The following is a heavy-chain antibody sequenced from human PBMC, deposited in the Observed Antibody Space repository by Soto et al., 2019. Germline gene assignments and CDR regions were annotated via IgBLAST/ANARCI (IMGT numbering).Heavy chain of an antibody. CDR2: ISWNSGSI. CDR1: GFTFDDYA. V-gene: IGHV3-9*01. J-gene: IGHJ4*02. D-gene: IGHD6-19*01. Sequence: EVQLVESGGGLVQPGRSLRLSCAASGFTFDDYAMHWVRQAPGKGLEWVSGISWNSGSIGYADSVKGRFTISRDNAKNSQYLQMNSLRAEDTALYYCAKALSSGSTDFDYWGQGTLVTVSS. CDR3: AKALSSGSTDFDY.